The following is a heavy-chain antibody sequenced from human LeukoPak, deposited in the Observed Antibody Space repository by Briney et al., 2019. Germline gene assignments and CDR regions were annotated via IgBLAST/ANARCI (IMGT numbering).Heavy chain of an antibody. CDR1: GGSISSGGYY. J-gene: IGHJ4*02. Sequence: TLSLTCTVSGGSISSGGYYWSWIRQHPGTGLEWIGYIYYSGSTYYNPSLKSRVTISVDTSKNQFSLKLSPVTAADTAVYYCARGACSGGSCYEFDYWGQGTLVTVSS. D-gene: IGHD2-15*01. CDR3: ARGACSGGSCYEFDY. V-gene: IGHV4-31*03. CDR2: IYYSGST.